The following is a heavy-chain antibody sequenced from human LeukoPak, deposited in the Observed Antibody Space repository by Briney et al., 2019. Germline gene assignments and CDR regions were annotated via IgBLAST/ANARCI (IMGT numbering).Heavy chain of an antibody. J-gene: IGHJ4*02. Sequence: QAGGSLRLSCAAYGFTFSSYVMHWVRRAPGKGLEWVEVIWYDGSNKYYADSVKGRFTISRDNSKNTLDLQMNSLRAEDTAVYYCAKDLKTSSEPLDYWGQGTLVTVSS. CDR3: AKDLKTSSEPLDY. CDR1: GFTFSSYV. V-gene: IGHV3-33*06. D-gene: IGHD1-14*01. CDR2: IWYDGSNK.